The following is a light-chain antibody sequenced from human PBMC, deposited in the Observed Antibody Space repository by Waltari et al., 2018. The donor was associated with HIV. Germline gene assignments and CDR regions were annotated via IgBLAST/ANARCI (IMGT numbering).Light chain of an antibody. CDR3: HQYNDWPRCT. J-gene: IGKJ2*02. V-gene: IGKV3D-15*01. CDR2: GAA. CDR1: PKVGFY. Sequence: VLLTQSPVTLSVSPGDSVTLSCRAGPKVGFYLAWCQQKTGQAPSLLVHGAAIMPTGIPARYTGSGSGTDFNLSIDGLQPVDWAVYYCHQYNDWPRCTFGQGTKVE.